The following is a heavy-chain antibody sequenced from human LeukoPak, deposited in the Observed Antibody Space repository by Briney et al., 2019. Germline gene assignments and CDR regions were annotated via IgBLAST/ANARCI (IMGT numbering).Heavy chain of an antibody. Sequence: GGSLRLSCAASGFTFSGSAMHWVRQASGKGLEWVGRIRSKANSYATAYAASVKGRFTISRDDSKNTAYLQLNSLRAEDTAVYYCARAPSNAHFDYWGQGTLVTVSS. V-gene: IGHV3-73*01. CDR2: IRSKANSYAT. J-gene: IGHJ4*02. CDR1: GFTFSGSA. CDR3: ARAPSNAHFDY. D-gene: IGHD3-3*02.